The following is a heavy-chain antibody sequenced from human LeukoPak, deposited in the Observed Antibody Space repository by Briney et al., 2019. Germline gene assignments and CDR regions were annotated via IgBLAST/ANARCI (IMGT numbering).Heavy chain of an antibody. V-gene: IGHV3-30-3*01. CDR3: ARSRYNWNDQINYYYYGMDV. J-gene: IGHJ6*02. Sequence: GGSLRLSCAASGFAFSSYAMHWVRQAPGKGLEWVAVISYDGSNKYYADSVKGRFTISRDNSKNTLYLQMNSLRAEDTAVYYCARSRYNWNDQINYYYYGMDVWGQGTTVTVSS. CDR2: ISYDGSNK. D-gene: IGHD1-1*01. CDR1: GFAFSSYA.